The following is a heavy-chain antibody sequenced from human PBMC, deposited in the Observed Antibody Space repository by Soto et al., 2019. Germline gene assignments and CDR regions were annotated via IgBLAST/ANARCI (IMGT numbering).Heavy chain of an antibody. CDR1: GYTFTNYG. V-gene: IGHV1-18*01. J-gene: IGHJ4*02. CDR2: ISAYNDNT. Sequence: QVQLVQSGAEVKKPGASVKVSCKASGYTFTNYGITWVRQAPGQGLEWMGWISAYNDNTNYAQKLQGRVTMTTDTYPSTAYMELTSLRSDDTAVYYCARDRPDYGDTDRRFDYWGQGTLVTVSS. CDR3: ARDRPDYGDTDRRFDY. D-gene: IGHD4-17*01.